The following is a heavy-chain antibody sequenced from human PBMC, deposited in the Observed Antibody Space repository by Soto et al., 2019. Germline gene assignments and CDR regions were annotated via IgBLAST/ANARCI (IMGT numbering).Heavy chain of an antibody. V-gene: IGHV3-11*01. CDR3: ETGGIYYDA. CDR1: GFAFRDND. J-gene: IGHJ5*02. CDR2: ISNGGSPI. Sequence: QVHLVESGGGLVKPGGSLRLSCTVSGFAFRDNDLTWIRQAPGKGLEWLSYISNGGSPIYYADSVKGRFTISTDNAKKSLYLQMNSLRAEDTGVYYCETGGIYYDACGPGTLVTVSS. D-gene: IGHD1-26*01.